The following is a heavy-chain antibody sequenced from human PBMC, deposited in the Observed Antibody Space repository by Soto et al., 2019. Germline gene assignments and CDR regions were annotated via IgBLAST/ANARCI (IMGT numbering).Heavy chain of an antibody. V-gene: IGHV1-2*02. D-gene: IGHD2-15*01. Sequence: ASVKVSCKASGYTFTGYYMHWVRQAPGQGLEWMGWINPNSGGTNYAQKFRGRVTMTRDTSISTAYMELSRLRSDDTAVYYCARDSGNDDAFDIWGQGTMVTVSS. CDR3: ARDSGNDDAFDI. CDR2: INPNSGGT. J-gene: IGHJ3*02. CDR1: GYTFTGYY.